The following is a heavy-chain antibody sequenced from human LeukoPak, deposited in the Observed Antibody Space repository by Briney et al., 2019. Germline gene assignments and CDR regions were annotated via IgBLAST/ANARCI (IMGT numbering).Heavy chain of an antibody. CDR1: GFALSIYA. J-gene: IGHJ4*02. CDR2: ISSGGST. Sequence: PGGSLRLSCAASGFALSIYAMSWVRQAPGKGLEWVSVISSGGSTYYADSVKGRFTISRDNSKNQLYLQMNSLRAEDTAVYYCAKAWYCTGASCYSGYHFDYWGQGTLVTVSS. V-gene: IGHV3-23*01. CDR3: AKAWYCTGASCYSGYHFDY. D-gene: IGHD2-15*01.